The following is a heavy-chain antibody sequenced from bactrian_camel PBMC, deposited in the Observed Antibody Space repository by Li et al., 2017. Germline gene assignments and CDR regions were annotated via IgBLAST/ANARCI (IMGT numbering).Heavy chain of an antibody. V-gene: IGHV3S60*01. Sequence: HVQLVESGESSVQSGGTLRLSCTVPGNTGNTYSTGWFRQVPGQEREVVACISWSGRTTTYAGTVKGRFTISRDNAKSMLYLQLNYLKTEDTAMFTVQTGVITIGARGPRSPSP. CDR3: QTGVIT. D-gene: IGHD5*01. J-gene: IGHJ4*01. CDR1: GNTGNTYS. CDR2: ISWSGRTT.